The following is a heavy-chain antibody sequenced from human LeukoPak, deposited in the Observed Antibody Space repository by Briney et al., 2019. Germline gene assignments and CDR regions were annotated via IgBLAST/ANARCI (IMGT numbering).Heavy chain of an antibody. D-gene: IGHD2-2*02. CDR3: ARVDCTTTSCYIDYYYMDV. CDR1: GGSISSGDYY. V-gene: IGHV4-30-2*01. Sequence: SETLSLTCTVSGGSISSGDYYWSWIRQPPGKGLECIGYIYHSGRTYYNPSLKSRVTMSVDRSKNQFSLKLTSVTAADTAVYYCARVDCTTTSCYIDYYYMDVWGKGTTVTVSS. J-gene: IGHJ6*03. CDR2: IYHSGRT.